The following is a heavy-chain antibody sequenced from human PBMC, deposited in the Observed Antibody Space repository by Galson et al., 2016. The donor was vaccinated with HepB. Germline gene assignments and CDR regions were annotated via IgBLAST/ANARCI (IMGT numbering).Heavy chain of an antibody. CDR1: GFTFSDYY. V-gene: IGHV3-49*03. CDR3: VRRRYGSGNYRFFDY. Sequence: SLRLSCAASGFTFSDYYMSWIRQAPGKGPEWVGFIRSKGFGGTAEYAASVKGRFTISRDDSKSIAYLQMNSLKTEDTAMYYCVRRRYGSGNYRFFDYWGQGTLVTVSS. CDR2: IRSKGFGGTA. D-gene: IGHD3-10*01. J-gene: IGHJ4*02.